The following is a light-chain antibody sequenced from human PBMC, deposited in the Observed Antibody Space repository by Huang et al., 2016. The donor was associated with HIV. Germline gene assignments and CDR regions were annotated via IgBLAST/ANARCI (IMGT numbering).Light chain of an antibody. V-gene: IGKV3-20*01. CDR2: GAS. Sequence: EIVLTQSPDTLSLSPGERATVSCRVSQTIKNIYLAWYQQKPGQGPRLLIYGASSRATDIPDMFSGSGSGTDFTLTINRLEPEDFAVYYCQQYDSSQGISFGQGTRLEMK. J-gene: IGKJ5*01. CDR1: QTIKNIY. CDR3: QQYDSSQGIS.